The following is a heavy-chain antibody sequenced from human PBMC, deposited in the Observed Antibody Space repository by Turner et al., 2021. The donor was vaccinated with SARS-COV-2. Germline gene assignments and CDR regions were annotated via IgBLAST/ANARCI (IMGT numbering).Heavy chain of an antibody. CDR1: GFTVSSTY. Sequence: EVQLVESGGGLVQPGGSLRLSCVASGFTVSSTYMSWVRQARGKGLWRVSFNYSGSSTFYADSVKGRCTIARDNSKNTLYLQMNSLRAEDTAVYYWAREVSGSSNTGVYFDYWGQGTLVTVSS. J-gene: IGHJ4*02. CDR3: AREVSGSSNTGVYFDY. D-gene: IGHD3-10*01. V-gene: IGHV3-66*01. CDR2: NYSGSST.